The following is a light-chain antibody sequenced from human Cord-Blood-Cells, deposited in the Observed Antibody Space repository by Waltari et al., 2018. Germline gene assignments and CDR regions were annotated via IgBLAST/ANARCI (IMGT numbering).Light chain of an antibody. CDR3: QSYDSSLSCWV. Sequence: QSVLTQPPSVSGAPGQRVTISCTGSSSNIGAGYDVHWYQQLPGTAPKLPIYGNITRPSGRTDRFSGSKSGTSASLAITGLQAEDEADYYCQSYDSSLSCWVFGGGTKLTVL. CDR2: GNI. V-gene: IGLV1-40*01. CDR1: SSNIGAGYD. J-gene: IGLJ3*02.